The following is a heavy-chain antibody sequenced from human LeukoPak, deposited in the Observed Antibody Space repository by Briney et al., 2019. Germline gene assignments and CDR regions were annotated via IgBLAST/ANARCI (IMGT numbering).Heavy chain of an antibody. CDR2: ISYDGSNK. J-gene: IGHJ6*04. Sequence: LGGSLRLSCAASGFTFSSYGMHWVRQAPGNGLEWVAVISYDGSNKYYADSVKGRFTISRDNSKNTLYLQMNSLRAEDTAVYYCAKGTGSYDRYYYYGMDVWGKGTTVTVSS. CDR3: AKGTGSYDRYYYYGMDV. V-gene: IGHV3-30*18. D-gene: IGHD3-10*01. CDR1: GFTFSSYG.